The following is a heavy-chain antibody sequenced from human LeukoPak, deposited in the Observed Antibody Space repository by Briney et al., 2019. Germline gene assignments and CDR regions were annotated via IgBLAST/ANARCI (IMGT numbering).Heavy chain of an antibody. CDR3: ARHRYYIAVAGYYFDY. V-gene: IGHV4-34*01. CDR1: GGSFSGYY. J-gene: IGHJ4*02. D-gene: IGHD6-19*01. Sequence: SETLSLTCAVYGGSFSGYYWSWIRQPPGKGLEWIGEINHSGSTNYNPSLKSRVTISVDTSKNQFSLKLSSVTAADTAVYYCARHRYYIAVAGYYFDYWGQGTLVTVSS. CDR2: INHSGST.